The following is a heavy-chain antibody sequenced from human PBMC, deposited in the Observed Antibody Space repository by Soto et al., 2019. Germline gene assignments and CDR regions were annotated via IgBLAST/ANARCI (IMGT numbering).Heavy chain of an antibody. Sequence: GGSLRLSCAASGFTFSSYAMHWVRQAPGKGLEWVAVISYDGSNKYYADSVKGRFTISRDNSKNTLYLQMNSLRAEDTAVYYCARDYISALYCTNGVCYAFDIWGQGKMVTVSS. D-gene: IGHD2-8*01. CDR1: GFTFSSYA. CDR3: ARDYISALYCTNGVCYAFDI. CDR2: ISYDGSNK. V-gene: IGHV3-30*04. J-gene: IGHJ3*02.